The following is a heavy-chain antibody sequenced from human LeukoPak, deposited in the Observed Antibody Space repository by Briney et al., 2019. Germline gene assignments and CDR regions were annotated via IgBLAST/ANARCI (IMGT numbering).Heavy chain of an antibody. J-gene: IGHJ3*02. CDR1: GFTFSSYG. V-gene: IGHV3-30*18. Sequence: GGSLRLSCAASGFTFSSYGMHWVRQAPGKGLEWGAVISYDGSNKYIADSVKGRFTISRDNSKNTLYLQMNSLRAEDTAVYYCAKDSGIAVAGTLRAFDIWGQGTMVTVSS. CDR3: AKDSGIAVAGTLRAFDI. CDR2: ISYDGSNK. D-gene: IGHD6-19*01.